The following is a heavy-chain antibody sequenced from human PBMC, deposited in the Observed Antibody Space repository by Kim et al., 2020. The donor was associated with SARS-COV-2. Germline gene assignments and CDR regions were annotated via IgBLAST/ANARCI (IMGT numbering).Heavy chain of an antibody. D-gene: IGHD6-19*01. Sequence: GGSLRLSCVASGFTFSNYWMTWVRQAPGKGLEWVANIKPDGSDKYYVDSVKGRFTISRDNAKSSLYLQMNSLRVEDTAQYYCAREGLATAGLRWGQGTLVTVSS. CDR3: AREGLATAGLR. J-gene: IGHJ4*02. CDR2: IKPDGSDK. V-gene: IGHV3-7*01. CDR1: GFTFSNYW.